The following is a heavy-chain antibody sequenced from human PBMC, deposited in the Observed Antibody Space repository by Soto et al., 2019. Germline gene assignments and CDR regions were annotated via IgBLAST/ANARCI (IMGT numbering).Heavy chain of an antibody. CDR2: IYPGDSDT. Sequence: PGESLKISCKGSGHRFTNYWIGWVRQMPGKGLEWMGIIYPGDSDTRDSPSFQGQVTISADNSINPAYLQWSSLKASDTAMYYCARGDCSGTTCYELDSGGQGPQVTVS. CDR1: GHRFTNYW. D-gene: IGHD2-2*01. V-gene: IGHV5-51*01. J-gene: IGHJ4*02. CDR3: ARGDCSGTTCYELDS.